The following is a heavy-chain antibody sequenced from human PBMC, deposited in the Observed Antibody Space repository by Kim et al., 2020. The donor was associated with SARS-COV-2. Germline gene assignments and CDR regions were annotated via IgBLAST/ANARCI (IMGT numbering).Heavy chain of an antibody. V-gene: IGHV3-15*01. J-gene: IGHJ4*02. D-gene: IGHD3-10*01. Sequence: GGSLRLSCAASGLTFSNAYMTWVRQAPGKGLEWLGRIKSKSDGGTTDYAAPVIGRFTISRDDSENRVYLHMASLKTEDTAIYYCTTDFGRAPRDVFEYWGQGALVTVSS. CDR1: GLTFSNAY. CDR2: IKSKSDGGTT. CDR3: TTDFGRAPRDVFEY.